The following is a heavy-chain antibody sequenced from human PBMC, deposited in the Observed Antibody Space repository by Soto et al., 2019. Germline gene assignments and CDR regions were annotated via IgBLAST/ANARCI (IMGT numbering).Heavy chain of an antibody. CDR2: IYYSGST. CDR3: ARGLHTYYYDSSGRNYFAY. V-gene: IGHV4-59*11. D-gene: IGHD3-22*01. Sequence: PSETLSLTCTVSGGSISSHYWSWIRQPPGKGLEWIGYIYYSGSTNYNPSLKSRVTISVDTSKNQFSLKLSSVTAADTAVYYCARGLHTYYYDSSGRNYFAYWGQGTLVTVSS. J-gene: IGHJ4*02. CDR1: GGSISSHY.